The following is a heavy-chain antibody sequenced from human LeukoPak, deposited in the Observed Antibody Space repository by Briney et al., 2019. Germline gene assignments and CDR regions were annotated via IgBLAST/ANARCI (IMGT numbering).Heavy chain of an antibody. Sequence: ASVKVSCKASGYSFTGYYMHWVRQAPAQGLEWMGWINPNSGGTNYAQKFQGRVTMTRDTSISTAYMELSRLRSDDTAVYYCARDPDDSSGYYLDYWGQGTLVTVSS. V-gene: IGHV1-2*02. CDR1: GYSFTGYY. CDR2: INPNSGGT. J-gene: IGHJ4*02. CDR3: ARDPDDSSGYYLDY. D-gene: IGHD3-22*01.